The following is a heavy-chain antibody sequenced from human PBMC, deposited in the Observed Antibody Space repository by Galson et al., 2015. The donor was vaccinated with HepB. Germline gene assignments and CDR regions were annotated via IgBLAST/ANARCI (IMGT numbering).Heavy chain of an antibody. V-gene: IGHV1-18*01. CDR2: ISPYNRDT. J-gene: IGHJ5*02. CDR1: GYTFSSYS. CDR3: ARGGFVAAAGGTQNNWFDP. D-gene: IGHD6-13*01. Sequence: SVKVSCKASGYTFSSYSITWVRQAPGQGLEWMGWISPYNRDTNYARKVQGSVTMTTDTFTSTAYMELRSLRSDDTAVYYCARGGFVAAAGGTQNNWFDPWGQGTQVTVSS.